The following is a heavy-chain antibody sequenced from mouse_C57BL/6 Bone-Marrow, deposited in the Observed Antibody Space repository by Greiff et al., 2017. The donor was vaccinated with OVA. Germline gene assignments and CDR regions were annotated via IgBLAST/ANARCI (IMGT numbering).Heavy chain of an antibody. J-gene: IGHJ4*01. CDR1: GYTFTSYW. D-gene: IGHD2-4*01. CDR2: IYPGNSDT. Sequence: VHVKQSGTVLARPGASVKMSCKTSGYTFTSYWMHWVKQRPGQGLEWIGAIYPGNSDTSYNQKFKGKAKLTAVTSASTAYMELSSLTNEDSAVYYCTRDYYDYHYAMDYWGQGTSVTVSS. CDR3: TRDYYDYHYAMDY. V-gene: IGHV1-5*01.